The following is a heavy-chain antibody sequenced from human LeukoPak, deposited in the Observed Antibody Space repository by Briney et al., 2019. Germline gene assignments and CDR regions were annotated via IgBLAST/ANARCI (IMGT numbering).Heavy chain of an antibody. Sequence: SVKVSCKASGGTFSSYTISWVRQAPGQGLEWMGRIIPILGIAHYAQKFQGRVTITADKPTSTAYMELSSLRSEDTAVYYCARKTYDYGDSIQAFDIWGQGTMVTVSS. V-gene: IGHV1-69*02. CDR1: GGTFSSYT. D-gene: IGHD4-17*01. J-gene: IGHJ3*02. CDR2: IIPILGIA. CDR3: ARKTYDYGDSIQAFDI.